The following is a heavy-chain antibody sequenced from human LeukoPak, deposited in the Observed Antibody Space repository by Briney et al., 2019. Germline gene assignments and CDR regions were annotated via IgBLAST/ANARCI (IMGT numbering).Heavy chain of an antibody. Sequence: PGGSLRLSCAASGFTFSSYGMHWVRQAPGKGLEWVAFIRYDGSNKYYADSVKGRFTISRDNSKNTLYLQMNSLRAEDTAVYYCAKDFVGAMLYYYMDVWGKGTTVTVSS. CDR3: AKDFVGAMLYYYMDV. CDR2: IRYDGSNK. V-gene: IGHV3-30*02. CDR1: GFTFSSYG. J-gene: IGHJ6*03. D-gene: IGHD1-26*01.